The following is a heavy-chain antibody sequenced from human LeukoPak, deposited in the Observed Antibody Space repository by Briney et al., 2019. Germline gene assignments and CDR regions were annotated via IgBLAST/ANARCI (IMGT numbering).Heavy chain of an antibody. D-gene: IGHD2/OR15-2a*01. CDR3: ARESVLFYYGLDV. CDR1: GYTFTGYY. J-gene: IGHJ6*02. Sequence: ASVKVSCKASGYTFTGYYMHWVRQAPGQGLEWMGWINPNSGGSNYAQKFQGRVTMTRDTSISTAYMELSRLTSDDTAVYYCARESVLFYYGLDVWGQGTTVTVSS. CDR2: INPNSGGS. V-gene: IGHV1-2*02.